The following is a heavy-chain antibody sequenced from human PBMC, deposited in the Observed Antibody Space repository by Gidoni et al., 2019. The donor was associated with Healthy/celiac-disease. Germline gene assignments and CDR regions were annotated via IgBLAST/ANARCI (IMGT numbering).Heavy chain of an antibody. CDR1: GFTFSNAW. Sequence: EVQLVESGGGLVKPGGSLRLSCEASGFTFSNAWMSWVRQAPGKGLEWVGRIKSKTDGGTTDYAAPVKGRFTISRDDSKNTLYLQMNSLKTEDTAVYYCTTDPPYYGMDVWGQGTTVTVSS. J-gene: IGHJ6*02. V-gene: IGHV3-15*01. CDR3: TTDPPYYGMDV. CDR2: IKSKTDGGTT.